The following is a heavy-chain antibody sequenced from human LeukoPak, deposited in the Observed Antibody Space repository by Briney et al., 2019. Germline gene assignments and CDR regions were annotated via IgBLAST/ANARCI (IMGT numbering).Heavy chain of an antibody. D-gene: IGHD2/OR15-2a*01. Sequence: GGSLRLSCGVSGFTFSDGWMNWVRQAPGKGLEWVGRIKSKDDDGTSAYAAPVKGRFAISRDDSKNTVYLQMNSLKTEDTGVYYCTTVGILLDGPSDYWGQGTLVTVSS. CDR2: IKSKDDDGTS. CDR3: TTVGILLDGPSDY. V-gene: IGHV3-15*01. CDR1: GFTFSDGW. J-gene: IGHJ4*02.